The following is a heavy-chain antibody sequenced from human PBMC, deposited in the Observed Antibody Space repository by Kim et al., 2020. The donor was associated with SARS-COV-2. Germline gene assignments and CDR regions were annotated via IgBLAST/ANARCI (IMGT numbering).Heavy chain of an antibody. CDR3: AREQPYGNNWRTFDY. J-gene: IGHJ4*02. V-gene: IGHV3-23*01. D-gene: IGHD1-1*01. Sequence: DSVKGRFTNSRDNSKNTVDLQINSLRAEDTAVYYCAREQPYGNNWRTFDYWGQGTLVTVSS.